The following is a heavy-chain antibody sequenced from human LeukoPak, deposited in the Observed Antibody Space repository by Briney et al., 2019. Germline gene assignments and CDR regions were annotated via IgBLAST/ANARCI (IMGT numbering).Heavy chain of an antibody. CDR1: GFTFSSYE. Sequence: SGGSLRLSCAASGFTFSSYEMNWVRQAPGKGLEWVSYISSGGNTIYYAYSVKGRFTISRDNAKNSLYLQMNSLRAEDTAVYYCAREGTAMVSFDYWGQGTLVTVSS. CDR3: AREGTAMVSFDY. D-gene: IGHD5-18*01. CDR2: ISSGGNTI. V-gene: IGHV3-48*03. J-gene: IGHJ4*02.